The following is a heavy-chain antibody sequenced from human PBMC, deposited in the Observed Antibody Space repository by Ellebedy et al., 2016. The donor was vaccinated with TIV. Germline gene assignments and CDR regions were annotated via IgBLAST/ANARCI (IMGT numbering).Heavy chain of an antibody. V-gene: IGHV3-7*03. J-gene: IGHJ4*02. CDR3: ARDDRSEGALGY. CDR1: GFTFSSFW. Sequence: PGGSLRLSCAASGFTFSSFWMTWARQVPGKGLEWVANMDQGGSKTNYLGSVQGRFSISSDNAQNSLYLQMNSLRAEDTAMYDCARDDRSEGALGYWGQGTLVTVSS. D-gene: IGHD3-22*01. CDR2: MDQGGSKT.